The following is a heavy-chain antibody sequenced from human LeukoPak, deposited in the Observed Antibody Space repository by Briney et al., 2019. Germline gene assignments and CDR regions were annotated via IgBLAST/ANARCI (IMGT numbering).Heavy chain of an antibody. J-gene: IGHJ4*02. V-gene: IGHV3-48*04. D-gene: IGHD3-3*01. CDR3: AKGLSFGVDKGLDY. CDR1: GFTFSSYN. CDR2: ISSSGGAI. Sequence: GGSLRLSCAASGFTFSSYNMNWVRQAPGRGLEWVSYISSSGGAIYYADSVKGRFTISRDNAKNSLYLQMNSLRAEDMALYYCAKGLSFGVDKGLDYWGQGTLVTVSS.